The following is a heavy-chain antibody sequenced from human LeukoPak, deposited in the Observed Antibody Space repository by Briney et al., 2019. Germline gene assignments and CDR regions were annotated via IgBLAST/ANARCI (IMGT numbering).Heavy chain of an antibody. D-gene: IGHD3-22*01. J-gene: IGHJ4*02. CDR1: GGSISSGSYY. CDR2: IYTSGST. Sequence: SETLSLTCTVSGGSISSGSYYWSWIRQPAGKGLEWIGRIYTSGSTNYNPSLKSRVTISVDTSKNQFSLKLSSVTAADTAVYYCARETLIIPNYYDSSGYYPLFDYWGQGTLVTVSS. V-gene: IGHV4-61*02. CDR3: ARETLIIPNYYDSSGYYPLFDY.